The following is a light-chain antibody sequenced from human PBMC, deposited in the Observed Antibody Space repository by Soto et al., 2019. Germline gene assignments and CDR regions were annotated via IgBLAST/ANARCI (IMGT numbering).Light chain of an antibody. Sequence: DIQMTQSPSSLSASVGDRVTITCRASQTIISFLNWYQQKPGKAPNLLIYYTSTLQTGVPSRFSDSGSGTEFTLTITSLQPEDFGTYYCQQSYKNPRTFGQGTKVEI. V-gene: IGKV1-39*01. CDR1: QTIISF. CDR3: QQSYKNPRT. CDR2: YTS. J-gene: IGKJ1*01.